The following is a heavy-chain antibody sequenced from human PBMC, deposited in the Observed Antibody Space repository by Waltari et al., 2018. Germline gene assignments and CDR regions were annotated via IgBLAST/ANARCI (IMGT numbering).Heavy chain of an antibody. CDR1: GVSITSNRHY. V-gene: IGHV4-39*01. CDR2: MSYTGAT. CDR3: ATYIGASVGTAAFDV. D-gene: IGHD5-12*01. J-gene: IGHJ3*01. Sequence: GVSITSNRHYWGWIRQPPGQGLEWIGTMSYTGATYSSPSLDSRVTVSRDTSKNQLSLKLVSVPAAGTAVYYCATYIGASVGTAAFDVWGQGTMVTVSS.